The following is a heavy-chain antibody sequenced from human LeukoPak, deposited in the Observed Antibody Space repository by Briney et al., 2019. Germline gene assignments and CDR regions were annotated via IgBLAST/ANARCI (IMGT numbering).Heavy chain of an antibody. J-gene: IGHJ4*02. Sequence: GGSLRLSCAASGCTFTSYAMSWVRQAPGKGLEWVSGISGSGGSTYYADSVKGRFTISRDNSKNTLYLQLNSLRAEDTAVYYCAKSSCSGGSCYSDYWGQGTLVTVSS. CDR1: GCTFTSYA. D-gene: IGHD2-15*01. V-gene: IGHV3-23*01. CDR3: AKSSCSGGSCYSDY. CDR2: ISGSGGST.